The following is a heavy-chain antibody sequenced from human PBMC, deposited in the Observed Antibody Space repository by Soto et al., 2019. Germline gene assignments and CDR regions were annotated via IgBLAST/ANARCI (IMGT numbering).Heavy chain of an antibody. CDR1: GFTFSSYG. CDR3: ARDRRRITMVRGVITGYYYYYGMDV. CDR2: IWYDGSNK. Sequence: PGGSLRLSCAASGFTFSSYGMHWVRQAPGKGLEWVAVIWYDGSNKYYADSVKGRFTISRDNSKNTLYLQMNSLRAEDTAVYYCARDRRRITMVRGVITGYYYYYGMDVWGQGTTVTVSS. J-gene: IGHJ6*02. V-gene: IGHV3-33*01. D-gene: IGHD3-10*01.